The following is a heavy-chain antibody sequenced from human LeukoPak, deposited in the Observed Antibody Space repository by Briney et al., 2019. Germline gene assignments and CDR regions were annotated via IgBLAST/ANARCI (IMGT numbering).Heavy chain of an antibody. CDR1: GFTFSTFA. CDR3: VITPRIQLWPADYFDY. J-gene: IGHJ4*02. D-gene: IGHD5-18*01. CDR2: ISSNGEST. V-gene: IGHV3-64D*06. Sequence: PGGSLRLSCSVSGFTFSTFAMHWVRQAPGNGLEYVSSISSNGESTHYADSVKGRFTISRDNSRSPLYLQMSSLRAEDTAVYYCVITPRIQLWPADYFDYWGQGTLVTVSS.